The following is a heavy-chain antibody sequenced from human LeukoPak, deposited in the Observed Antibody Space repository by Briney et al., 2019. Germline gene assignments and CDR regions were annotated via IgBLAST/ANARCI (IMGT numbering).Heavy chain of an antibody. V-gene: IGHV1-24*01. CDR1: GSTLTVLS. J-gene: IGHJ3*02. CDR2: FDPEDGET. Sequence: ASVNVSCNVSGSTLTVLSIHWVREAPGQGLERRGGFDPEDGETIYAQKFQGRVTMTEDTSTATAYMELSSLRSEDTAVYYCATSIVVVPAAMGAFDIWGQGTMVTVSS. CDR3: ATSIVVVPAAMGAFDI. D-gene: IGHD2-2*01.